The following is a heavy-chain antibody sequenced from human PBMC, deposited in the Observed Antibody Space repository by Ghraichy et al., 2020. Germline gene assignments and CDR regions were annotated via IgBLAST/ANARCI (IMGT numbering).Heavy chain of an antibody. V-gene: IGHV3-11*01. Sequence: ISSSGSTIYYADSVKGLFTISRDNAKNSLYLQMNSLRDEDTSVYYCARISSSWYWYLDFWG. CDR2: ISSSGSTI. J-gene: IGHJ2*01. CDR3: ARISSSWYWYLDF. D-gene: IGHD6-13*01.